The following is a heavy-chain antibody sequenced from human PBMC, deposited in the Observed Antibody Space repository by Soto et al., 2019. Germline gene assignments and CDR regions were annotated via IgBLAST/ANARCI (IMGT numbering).Heavy chain of an antibody. CDR3: ARERRYRGYYYYGMDV. CDR2: IWYDGSHN. CDR1: GFSFSSYG. Sequence: QVQLVDSGGGVVQPGRSLRLSCAASGFSFSSYGMHWVRQAPDKGLEWVAVIWYDGSHNSYADSVKGRFTISRDNSKNTLYLQMSSLRAEDTAVYYCARERRYRGYYYYGMDVWGQGTTVTVSS. J-gene: IGHJ6*02. D-gene: IGHD2-2*01. V-gene: IGHV3-33*01.